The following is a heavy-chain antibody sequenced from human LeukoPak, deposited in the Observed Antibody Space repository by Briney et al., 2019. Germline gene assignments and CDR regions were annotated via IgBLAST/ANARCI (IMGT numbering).Heavy chain of an antibody. CDR1: GFTFRSYA. CDR3: ASRPGGHDALTQYYFDY. J-gene: IGHJ4*02. V-gene: IGHV3-23*01. CDR2: ISGSGGST. D-gene: IGHD3-9*01. Sequence: PGRSLRLSCAASGFTFRSYALTWVRQAPGKGLEWVSVISGSGGSTYYADSVKGRFTIPRDNSQNTLYLQMNSLRADDTAVYYCASRPGGHDALTQYYFDYWGQGTLVTVSS.